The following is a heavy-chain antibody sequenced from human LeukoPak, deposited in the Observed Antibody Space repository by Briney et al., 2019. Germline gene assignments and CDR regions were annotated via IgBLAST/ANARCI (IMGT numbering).Heavy chain of an antibody. J-gene: IGHJ5*02. D-gene: IGHD3-3*01. Sequence: SETLSLTCAVYGGSFSGYYWSWIRQPPGKGLEWIGEINHSGSTNYNPSLKSRVTISVDTSKNQFSLKLSSVTAADTAVYYCARYYDFWSGYYLSWFDPWGQGTLVTVSS. V-gene: IGHV4-34*01. CDR3: ARYYDFWSGYYLSWFDP. CDR2: INHSGST. CDR1: GGSFSGYY.